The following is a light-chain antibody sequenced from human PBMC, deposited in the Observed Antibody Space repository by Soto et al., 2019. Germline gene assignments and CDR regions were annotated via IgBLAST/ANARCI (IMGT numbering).Light chain of an antibody. V-gene: IGLV1-51*01. CDR2: DNN. CDR1: SSNIGNNY. J-gene: IGLJ3*02. Sequence: HSVLTQPPSVSAAPGQKVTISCSGSSSNIGNNYVSWYQQLPGTAPKLLIYDNNKRPSGIPDRFSGSKSGTSATLGITGLQTGDEADYYCGTWDSSLSAVFGGGTKGTVL. CDR3: GTWDSSLSAV.